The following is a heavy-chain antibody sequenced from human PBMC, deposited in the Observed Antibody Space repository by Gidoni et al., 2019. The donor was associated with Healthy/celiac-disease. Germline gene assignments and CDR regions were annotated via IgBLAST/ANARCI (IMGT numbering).Heavy chain of an antibody. CDR2: ISYSGST. J-gene: IGHJ4*02. Sequence: QLQLQESGPGLVKPSETLSLTCTFSGGSLRSSSYYWGWIRQPPGKGLEWIGCISYSGSTYYNPALKSRVTISVDTSKNQFSLKLSSVTAADTAVYYCARGRIGEITGTRYFDYWGQGTLVTVSS. V-gene: IGHV4-39*07. CDR3: ARGRIGEITGTRYFDY. CDR1: GGSLRSSSYY. D-gene: IGHD1-7*01.